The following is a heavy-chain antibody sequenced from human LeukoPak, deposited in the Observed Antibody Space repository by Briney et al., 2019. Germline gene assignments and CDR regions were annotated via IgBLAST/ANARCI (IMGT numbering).Heavy chain of an antibody. CDR1: GYIFTTYF. D-gene: IGHD3-9*01. CDR2: INPNNGDT. V-gene: IGHV1-2*02. J-gene: IGHJ4*02. Sequence: ASVKVSGTASGYIFTTYFIHWVRQAPGQGLEWMGWINPNNGDTNYVQKFQGRVTMTRDTSISTAYMELTRLRSDDTAVYYCAREGGYDILTGYQDYWGQGTLVTVSS. CDR3: AREGGYDILTGYQDY.